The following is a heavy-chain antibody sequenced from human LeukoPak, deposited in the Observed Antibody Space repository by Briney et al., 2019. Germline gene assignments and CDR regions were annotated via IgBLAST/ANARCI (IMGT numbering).Heavy chain of an antibody. Sequence: SETLSLTCAVYGGSFSGYYWSWIRQPPGKGLEWIGEINHSGSTNYNPSLKSRVTISVDTSKNQFSLKLSSVTAADTAVYYCARGRSGSYPDCYYYGMDVWGQGTTVTVSS. CDR3: ARGRSGSYPDCYYYGMDV. CDR1: GGSFSGYY. D-gene: IGHD1-26*01. V-gene: IGHV4-34*01. CDR2: INHSGST. J-gene: IGHJ6*02.